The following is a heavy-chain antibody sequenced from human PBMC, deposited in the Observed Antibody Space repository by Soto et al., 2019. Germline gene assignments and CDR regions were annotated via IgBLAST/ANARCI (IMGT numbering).Heavy chain of an antibody. CDR2: IHNSVST. Sequence: SETLSLTCTVSGGSISSGDYYWSWIRQPPGKGLEWIAYIHNSVSTHYNPSLKSRVTISVDTSKNQFSLKMSSVTAADKAVYYCARSRYSGSYFFDYWGQGILVTVS. J-gene: IGHJ4*02. CDR3: ARSRYSGSYFFDY. CDR1: GGSISSGDYY. V-gene: IGHV4-30-4*01. D-gene: IGHD1-26*01.